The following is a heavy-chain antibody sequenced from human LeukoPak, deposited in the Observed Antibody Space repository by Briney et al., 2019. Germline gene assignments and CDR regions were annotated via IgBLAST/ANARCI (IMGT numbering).Heavy chain of an antibody. CDR3: ARESGYYYDTSGYTFDY. Sequence: SETLSLTCTVSGGSIISSAYYWSWIRQTPGKGLEWIGEINHSGSTNYNPSLKSRVTISVDTSKNQFSLKLSSVTAADTAVYYCARESGYYYDTSGYTFDYWGQGILVTVSS. D-gene: IGHD3-22*01. V-gene: IGHV4-39*07. CDR2: INHSGST. CDR1: GGSIISSAYY. J-gene: IGHJ4*02.